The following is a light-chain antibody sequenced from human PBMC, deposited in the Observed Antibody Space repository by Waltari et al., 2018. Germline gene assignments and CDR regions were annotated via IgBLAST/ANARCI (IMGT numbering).Light chain of an antibody. CDR3: SSYAGSNNPL. CDR2: EVS. CDR1: SSDVGGYNY. V-gene: IGLV2-8*01. Sequence: QSALTQPPSASGSPGQSVTISCTGTSSDVGGYNYVSWYQQNPGKAPKLMISEVSRRPSGVPYRFSGSNSGNTASLTVSGLQAEDEADYYCSSYAGSNNPLFGGGTKLTVL. J-gene: IGLJ2*01.